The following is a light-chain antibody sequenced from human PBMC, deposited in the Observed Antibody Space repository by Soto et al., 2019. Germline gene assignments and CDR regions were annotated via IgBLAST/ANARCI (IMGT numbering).Light chain of an antibody. J-gene: IGLJ1*01. V-gene: IGLV1-44*01. CDR1: SSNIGSDT. CDR3: AAWDDRLKGYV. CDR2: TNN. Sequence: QLVLTQPPSASGTPGQRVTISCSGSSSNIGSDTVNWYQQLPGTAPKLLIYTNNQRPSGVPDRFSGSKSGTSASLAISGLQSEDEADYYCAAWDDRLKGYVFGPGTKLTVL.